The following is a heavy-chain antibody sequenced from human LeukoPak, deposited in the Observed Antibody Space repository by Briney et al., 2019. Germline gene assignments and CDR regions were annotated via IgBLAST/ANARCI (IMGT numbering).Heavy chain of an antibody. CDR1: GGSISSGSYY. Sequence: PSETLSLTCTVSGGSISSGSYYWRWIRQPAGKGLEWIGRIYSSGSTNYNPSLKSRITISVDTSKNQFSLKLSSVTAADTAVYYCARGSYGSGSYSPDLFDYWGQGTLVTVSS. CDR2: IYSSGST. CDR3: ARGSYGSGSYSPDLFDY. J-gene: IGHJ4*02. D-gene: IGHD3-10*01. V-gene: IGHV4-61*02.